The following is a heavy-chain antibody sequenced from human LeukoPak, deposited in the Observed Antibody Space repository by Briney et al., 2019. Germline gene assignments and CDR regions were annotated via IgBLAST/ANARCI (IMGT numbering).Heavy chain of an antibody. CDR1: GGSFSGYY. J-gene: IGHJ4*02. CDR2: INHSGST. CDR3: ARGDQGVIIDY. Sequence: SETLSLTCAVYGGSFSGYYWSWIRQPPGKGLEWIGEINHSGSTNYNPSLKSRVTISVDTSKNQFSLKLSSVTAADTAVYYCARGDQGVIIDYWGQGTLVTVSS. D-gene: IGHD3-16*02. V-gene: IGHV4-34*01.